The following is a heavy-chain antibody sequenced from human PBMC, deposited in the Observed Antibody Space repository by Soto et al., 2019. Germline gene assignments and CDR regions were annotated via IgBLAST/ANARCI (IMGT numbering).Heavy chain of an antibody. CDR2: ISGSGGST. Sequence: EVQLLESGGGLVQPGGSLRLSCAASGFTFSSYAMSWVRQAPGKGLEWVSAISGSGGSTYYADSVKGRFTISRDNSKNTLYLQMNSLRAEDTAVYYCAKDGTLRPVVPAARDYYYGMDVWGQGTTVTVSS. D-gene: IGHD2-2*01. CDR1: GFTFSSYA. CDR3: AKDGTLRPVVPAARDYYYGMDV. J-gene: IGHJ6*02. V-gene: IGHV3-23*01.